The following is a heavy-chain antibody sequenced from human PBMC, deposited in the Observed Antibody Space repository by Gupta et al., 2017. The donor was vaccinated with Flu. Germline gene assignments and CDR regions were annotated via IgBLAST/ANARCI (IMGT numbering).Heavy chain of an antibody. CDR2: ISRISRFT. V-gene: IGHV3-21*06. J-gene: IGHJ3*02. D-gene: IGHD1-1*01. Sequence: QAPGKGLEWVSSISRISRFTFYADSVKVRFSISRDNSKNSVSLQMNSLRAEDTAVYYCAKSKASGTNKGAFDIWGQGTMVTVSA. CDR3: AKSKASGTNKGAFDI.